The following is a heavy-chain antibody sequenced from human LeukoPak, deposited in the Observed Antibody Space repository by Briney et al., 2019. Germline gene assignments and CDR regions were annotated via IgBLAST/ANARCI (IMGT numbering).Heavy chain of an antibody. Sequence: AASVKVSCKASGGTFSSYAISWVRQAPGQGLEWMGGIIPIFGTANYAQKFQGRVTITADESTSTAYMELSSLRSEDTAVYYCARMYSSSWYGDNWFDPWGQGTLVTVSS. CDR2: IIPIFGTA. D-gene: IGHD6-13*01. V-gene: IGHV1-69*13. CDR1: GGTFSSYA. CDR3: ARMYSSSWYGDNWFDP. J-gene: IGHJ5*02.